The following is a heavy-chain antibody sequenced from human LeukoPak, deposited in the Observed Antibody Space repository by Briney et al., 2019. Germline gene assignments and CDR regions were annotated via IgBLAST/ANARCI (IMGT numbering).Heavy chain of an antibody. CDR2: IFHSGST. Sequence: PSETLSLTCAVSGYSISSGYYWVWIRQPPGKGLEWIGSIFHSGSTYYNPSLKSRITISVDTSKNQFSLKLSSVTAADTAVYYCAREGRCDFAPFYFYMDVWGKGTTVTVSS. J-gene: IGHJ6*03. V-gene: IGHV4-38-2*02. D-gene: IGHD3-3*01. CDR1: GYSISSGYY. CDR3: AREGRCDFAPFYFYMDV.